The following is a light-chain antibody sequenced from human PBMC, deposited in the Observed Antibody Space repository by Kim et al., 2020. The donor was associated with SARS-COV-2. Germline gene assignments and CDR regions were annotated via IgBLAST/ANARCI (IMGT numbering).Light chain of an antibody. J-gene: IGKJ1*01. Sequence: EIVLTQSPGTLSLSPGERATLSCRASQSVSSSSLAWYQQKPGQAPRLLIYDASSRATGIPDRFSGSGSGTDFTLTISRLEPEDLAVYYCQQYVTFGQGTKVDIK. CDR1: QSVSSSS. CDR3: QQYVT. CDR2: DAS. V-gene: IGKV3-20*01.